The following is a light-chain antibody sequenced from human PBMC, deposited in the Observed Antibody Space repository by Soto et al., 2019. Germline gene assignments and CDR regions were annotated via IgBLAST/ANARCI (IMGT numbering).Light chain of an antibody. CDR1: ESISRDY. V-gene: IGKV3-20*01. CDR3: QQYGGVPYT. J-gene: IGKJ2*01. CDR2: GAS. Sequence: EIVLTQSPGTLSLSPGQRVTLSCRASESISRDYLAWYQQRLGQAPRLLIYGASSGATGIPDRFSGSGSGTDFTLTISRLEPEDFAIYYCQQYGGVPYTFGPGTKLEIK.